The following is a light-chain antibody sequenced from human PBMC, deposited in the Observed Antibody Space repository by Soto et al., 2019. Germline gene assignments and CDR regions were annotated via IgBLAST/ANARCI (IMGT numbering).Light chain of an antibody. CDR3: SSFTGASTSYV. CDR1: SGDVGAYDL. J-gene: IGLJ1*01. V-gene: IGLV2-14*01. Sequence: QSVLTQPASVSGSPGQSIAISCTGTSGDVGAYDLVSWHQQHPGKAPKLMIYDVSRRPSGVSDRFSGSKSGNTASLIISGLQAEDEADYYCSSFTGASTSYVSGNGTKVT. CDR2: DVS.